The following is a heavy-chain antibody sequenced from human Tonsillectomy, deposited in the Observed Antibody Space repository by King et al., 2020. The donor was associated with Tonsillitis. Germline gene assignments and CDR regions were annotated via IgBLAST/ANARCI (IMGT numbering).Heavy chain of an antibody. D-gene: IGHD3-22*01. CDR3: ARASWVVGVTGLFDP. V-gene: IGHV7-4-1*02. CDR1: GYTFTSYA. J-gene: IGHJ5*02. CDR2: INNNTGNP. Sequence: QLVQSGSELKKPGASVKVSCKASGYTFTSYATNWVRQAPGQGLEWMGWINNNTGNPKYAQGFTGRFVFSLDTSVSTAYLQISSLKAEDTAVSYCARASWVVGVTGLFDPWGQGTLVTVSS.